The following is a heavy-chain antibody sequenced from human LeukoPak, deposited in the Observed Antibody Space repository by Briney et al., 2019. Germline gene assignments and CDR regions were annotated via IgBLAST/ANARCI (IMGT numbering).Heavy chain of an antibody. CDR3: AKHASWFDP. J-gene: IGHJ5*02. CDR2: MYYNGNP. Sequence: SETLSLTCTVSGDSISRTTFYWGWVRQPPGKGLEWIGSMYYNGNPYYKPSLKSRVTMSIDLSKNQFSLNLTSVTAADTAIYYCAKHASWFDPWGQGTLVTVSS. CDR1: GDSISRTTFY. V-gene: IGHV4-39*01.